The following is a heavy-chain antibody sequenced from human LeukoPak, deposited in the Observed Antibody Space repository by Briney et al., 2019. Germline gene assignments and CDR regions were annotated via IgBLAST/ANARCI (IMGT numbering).Heavy chain of an antibody. D-gene: IGHD1-26*01. V-gene: IGHV3-48*04. Sequence: GSLILSCDASGFTFSSYSLTWVRQAPGKGLEWVSYISYSSETTSYADSVKGRFTSSRDYAKKSLYLQMNSLRAEDTAVYFCARVARGNYYHFDSWGQGILVTVSS. CDR3: ARVARGNYYHFDS. CDR2: ISYSSETT. J-gene: IGHJ4*02. CDR1: GFTFSSYS.